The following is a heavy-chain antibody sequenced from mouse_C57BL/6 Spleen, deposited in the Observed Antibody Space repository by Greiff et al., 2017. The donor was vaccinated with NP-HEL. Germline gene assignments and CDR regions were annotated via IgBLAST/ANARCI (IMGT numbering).Heavy chain of an antibody. V-gene: IGHV14-3*01. CDR3: ARSGYYDYDPYYYAMDY. J-gene: IGHJ4*01. CDR1: GFNIKNTY. Sequence: EVQLQQSVAELVRPGASVKLSCTASGFNIKNTYMHWVKQRPEQGLEWIGRIDPANGNTKYVPKFQGKATITADTSSNTAYLQLSSLTSEDTAIYYCARSGYYDYDPYYYAMDYWGQGTSVTVSS. CDR2: IDPANGNT. D-gene: IGHD2-4*01.